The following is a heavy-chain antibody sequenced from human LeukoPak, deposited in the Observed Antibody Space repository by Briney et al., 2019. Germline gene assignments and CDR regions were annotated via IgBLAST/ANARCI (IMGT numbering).Heavy chain of an antibody. V-gene: IGHV4-59*01. CDR2: IYYSGST. CDR1: GGSISSYY. Sequence: PSETLSLTCTVSGGSISSYYWSWIRQPPGKGLEWIGHIYYSGSTNYNPSLKSRVTISIDTSKNQFSLRLSSVTAADTAVYYCARDRFRAGMDVWGQGTTVTVSS. D-gene: IGHD3-16*01. CDR3: ARDRFRAGMDV. J-gene: IGHJ6*02.